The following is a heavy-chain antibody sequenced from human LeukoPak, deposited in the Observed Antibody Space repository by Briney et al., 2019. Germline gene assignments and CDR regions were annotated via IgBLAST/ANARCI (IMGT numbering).Heavy chain of an antibody. D-gene: IGHD2-2*01. Sequence: PSETLSLTCTVSGGSISSSSHYWGWIRQPPGKGLEWIGSMYYSGGTYYNPSLKSRVTISIDTSKNQFSLKVNSVTAADTAVYYCARLVRYCSTNSCYPFDYWGQGTLVTVFS. V-gene: IGHV4-39*01. CDR3: ARLVRYCSTNSCYPFDY. CDR2: MYYSGGT. CDR1: GGSISSSSHY. J-gene: IGHJ4*02.